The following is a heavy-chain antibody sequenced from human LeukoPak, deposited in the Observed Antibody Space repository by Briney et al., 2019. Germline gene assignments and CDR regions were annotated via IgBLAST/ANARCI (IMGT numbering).Heavy chain of an antibody. CDR2: INGDGSPT. CDR3: AKGVSSTSSPLLFDY. Sequence: GGSLRLSCAASGFTFSNYWMYWVRQAPGKGLVWVSRINGDGSPTSYADSVKGRFTISRDISKNTMYLQMSSLRAEDTAVYYCAKGVSSTSSPLLFDYWGQGTLVTVSS. D-gene: IGHD2-2*01. J-gene: IGHJ4*02. V-gene: IGHV3-74*01. CDR1: GFTFSNYW.